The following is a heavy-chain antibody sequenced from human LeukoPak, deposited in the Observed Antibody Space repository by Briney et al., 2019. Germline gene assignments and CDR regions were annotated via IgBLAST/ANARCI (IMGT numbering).Heavy chain of an antibody. Sequence: SETLSLTCSVSGGSISSYYWSWIRQPPGKGLEWIGYISYSGSTNYNSSLKSRVTISVDTSKNQFSLKLSSVAAADTAMYYCVKSNSRYQPWTLDIWGRGTMVTVSS. D-gene: IGHD2-2*01. J-gene: IGHJ3*02. CDR2: ISYSGST. CDR3: VKSNSRYQPWTLDI. V-gene: IGHV4-59*01. CDR1: GGSISSYY.